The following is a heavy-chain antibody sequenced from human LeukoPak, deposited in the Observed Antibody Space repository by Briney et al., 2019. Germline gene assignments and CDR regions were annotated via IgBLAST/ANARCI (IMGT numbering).Heavy chain of an antibody. Sequence: SQTLSLTCAISGDSVSSNSAARNWIRQSPSRGLEWLGRTYYRSRWYNDYAASVKSRIIINPDTSKNQFSLQLNSVTPEDTAVYYCARGKSGKEVSLFEYWGQGTLVTVSS. CDR2: TYYRSRWYN. V-gene: IGHV6-1*01. J-gene: IGHJ4*02. CDR1: GDSVSSNSAA. CDR3: ARGKSGKEVSLFEY. D-gene: IGHD5/OR15-5a*01.